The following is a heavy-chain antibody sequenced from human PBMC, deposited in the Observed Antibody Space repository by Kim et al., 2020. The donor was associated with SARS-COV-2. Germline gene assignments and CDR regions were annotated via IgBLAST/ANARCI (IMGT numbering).Heavy chain of an antibody. Sequence: SETLSLTCNVSGGSIDNYYWIWIRQPPGKTLEWIGHIYYNGNTNYNPSLKSRVTMSINTSKNHFSLDLTSVTATDTAVYYVARRKAGTVGRTYYYGMDV. CDR2: IYYNGNT. V-gene: IGHV4-59*08. D-gene: IGHD1-26*01. CDR3: ARRKAGTVGRTYYYGMDV. CDR1: GGSIDNYY. J-gene: IGHJ6*01.